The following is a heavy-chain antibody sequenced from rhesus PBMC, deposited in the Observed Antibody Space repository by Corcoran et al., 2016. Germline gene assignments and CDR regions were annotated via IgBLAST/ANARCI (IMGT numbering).Heavy chain of an antibody. Sequence: QVQLQESGPGLVKPSETLSLTCAVSGGSISGDYYWSWIRQPPGKGLEWIGSIYGSGGCNYLNPSLTSRITLSVDTSKNQFSLKLSSVTAADTAVYYCACLSSWSPDYWGQGVLVTVSS. CDR2: IYGSGGCN. CDR3: ACLSSWSPDY. CDR1: GGSISGDYY. J-gene: IGHJ4*01. D-gene: IGHD6-13*01. V-gene: IGHV4S14*01.